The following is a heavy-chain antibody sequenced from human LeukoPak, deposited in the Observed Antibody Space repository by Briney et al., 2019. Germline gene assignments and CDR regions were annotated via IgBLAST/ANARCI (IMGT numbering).Heavy chain of an antibody. CDR1: EFTFSNYA. CDR3: AKDHYYDSSGYMPISRYYYYGMDV. V-gene: IGHV3-23*01. J-gene: IGHJ6*02. CDR2: ISGSGGTT. Sequence: PGGSLRLSCAASEFTFSNYAMNWVRQAPGKGLEWVSAISGSGGTTYYSDSVKGRFIISRDNSKNTVYLQMNSLRAEDTAVYYCAKDHYYDSSGYMPISRYYYYGMDVWGQGTTVTVSS. D-gene: IGHD3-22*01.